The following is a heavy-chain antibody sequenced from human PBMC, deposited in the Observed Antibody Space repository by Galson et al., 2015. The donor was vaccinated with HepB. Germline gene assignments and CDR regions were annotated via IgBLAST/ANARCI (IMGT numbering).Heavy chain of an antibody. CDR1: GYTFTSYG. CDR2: ISAYNGNT. CDR3: ARVPVDTAMVTDYGMDV. Sequence: SVKVSCKASGYTFTSYGISWVRQAPGQGLEWMGWISAYNGNTNYAQKLQGRVTITADKSTSTAYMELSSLRSEDTAVYYCARVPVDTAMVTDYGMDVWGQGTTVTVSS. D-gene: IGHD5-18*01. V-gene: IGHV1-18*01. J-gene: IGHJ6*02.